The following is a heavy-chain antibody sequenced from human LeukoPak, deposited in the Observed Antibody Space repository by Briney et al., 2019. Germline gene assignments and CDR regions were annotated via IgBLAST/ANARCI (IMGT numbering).Heavy chain of an antibody. Sequence: GGSLRLSCAASGFTFSSYSMNWVRQAPGKGREWVSSISSSSSYIYYADSVKGRFTISRDNAKNSLYLQMNSLRAEDTAVYYCARVSPPFSFDYWGQGTLVTVSS. V-gene: IGHV3-21*01. CDR1: GFTFSSYS. CDR3: ARVSPPFSFDY. J-gene: IGHJ4*02. CDR2: ISSSSSYI.